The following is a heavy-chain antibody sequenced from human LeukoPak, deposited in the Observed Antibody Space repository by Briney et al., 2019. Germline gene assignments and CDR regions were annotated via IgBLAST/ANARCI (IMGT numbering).Heavy chain of an antibody. Sequence: ASVKVSCKASGYTFTSYDIHWVRQATGQGLEWMGWMNPNSGNTGYAQKFQGRVTMTRNTSISTAYMELSSLRSEDTAVYYCARRGRIFEVVDYWGQGTLVTVSS. CDR3: ARRGRIFEVVDY. J-gene: IGHJ4*02. CDR2: MNPNSGNT. V-gene: IGHV1-8*01. CDR1: GYTFTSYD. D-gene: IGHD3-3*01.